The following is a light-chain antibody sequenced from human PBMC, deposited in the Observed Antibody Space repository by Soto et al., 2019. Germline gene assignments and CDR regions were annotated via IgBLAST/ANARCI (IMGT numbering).Light chain of an antibody. CDR2: DAS. CDR1: QNINSY. Sequence: EIVLTQSPATLSLSPGERATLSCRASQNINSYLAWYQQKPGQAPRLLIHDASYRATGIPARFSGSGSGTDFTLTISSLEPEDFAVYYCQHRDTFTVGPGTKVDI. CDR3: QHRDTFT. V-gene: IGKV3-11*01. J-gene: IGKJ3*01.